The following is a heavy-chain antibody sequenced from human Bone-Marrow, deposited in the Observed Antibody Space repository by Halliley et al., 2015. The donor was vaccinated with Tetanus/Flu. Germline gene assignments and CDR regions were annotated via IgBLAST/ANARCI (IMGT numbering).Heavy chain of an antibody. Sequence: TLSLTCSVSGVSISSYYWNWIRQSPGKGLEWIGYIYNIGVTKYSPSLTSRVSISLDTSKKQFSLDLTSVTAADTAVYYCARGSYDDSSGHSYTAFWGPGTLVTVSS. D-gene: IGHD3-22*01. CDR3: ARGSYDDSSGHSYTAF. V-gene: IGHV4-59*01. CDR1: GVSISSYY. CDR2: IYNIGVT. J-gene: IGHJ4*02.